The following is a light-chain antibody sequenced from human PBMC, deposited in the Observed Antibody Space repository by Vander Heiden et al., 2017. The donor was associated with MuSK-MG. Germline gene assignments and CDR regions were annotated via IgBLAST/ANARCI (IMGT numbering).Light chain of an antibody. V-gene: IGKV3-20*01. Sequence: EIVLAQSPGTLPLSPGERATLSCRASQSVSSSYLAWYQQKPGQAPRLLIYGASSRATGIPDRFSGSGSGTDFTLTISRLEPEDFAVYYCQQYGSSPPRVTFGPGTKVDIK. CDR1: QSVSSSY. J-gene: IGKJ3*01. CDR3: QQYGSSPPRVT. CDR2: GAS.